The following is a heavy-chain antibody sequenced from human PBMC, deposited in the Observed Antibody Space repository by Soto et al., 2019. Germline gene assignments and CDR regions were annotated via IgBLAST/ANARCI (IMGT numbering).Heavy chain of an antibody. V-gene: IGHV3-15*07. D-gene: IGHD3-22*01. J-gene: IGHJ4*02. CDR1: SVSNAW. CDR3: TTLTMIVVVATDY. CDR2: IKSKTDGGTT. Sequence: SVSNAWMNWVRQAPGKGLEWVGRIKSKTDGGTTEYAAPVKGRFTISRDDSKNTLYLQMNSLKTEDIAVYYCTTLTMIVVVATDYWGQGTLVTVSS.